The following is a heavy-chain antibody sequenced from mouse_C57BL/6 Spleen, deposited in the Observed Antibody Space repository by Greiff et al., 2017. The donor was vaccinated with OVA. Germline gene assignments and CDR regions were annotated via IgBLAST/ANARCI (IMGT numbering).Heavy chain of an antibody. CDR3: ARQDTLDY. J-gene: IGHJ2*01. CDR1: GFTFSDYG. Sequence: EVQLVESGGGLVKPGGSLKLSCAASGFTFSDYGMHWVRQAPEKGLEWVAYISSGSSTIYYADTVKGRFTISRDNAKNTLFLQMTSLRSEDTAMYYCARQDTLDYWGQGTTLTVSS. V-gene: IGHV5-17*01. D-gene: IGHD3-3*01. CDR2: ISSGSSTI.